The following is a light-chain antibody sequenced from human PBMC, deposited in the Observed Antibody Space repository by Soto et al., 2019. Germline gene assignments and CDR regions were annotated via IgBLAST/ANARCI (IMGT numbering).Light chain of an antibody. CDR2: END. Sequence: QSVLTQPPSVSAAPGQKVTISCFGSSSNIGNNYVSWYQQLPGTAPRLFIYENDKRPSGIPDRFSGSKSGTSATLGITGLQTGDEADYYCGAWDSRLSVVLFGGGTKVTVL. J-gene: IGLJ2*01. V-gene: IGLV1-51*01. CDR3: GAWDSRLSVVL. CDR1: SSNIGNNY.